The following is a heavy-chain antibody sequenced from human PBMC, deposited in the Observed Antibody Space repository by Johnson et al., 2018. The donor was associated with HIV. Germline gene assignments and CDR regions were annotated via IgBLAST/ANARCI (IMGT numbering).Heavy chain of an antibody. CDR2: IRYDGSNK. Sequence: QVQLVESGGGVVQPGMSLRVSCAASGFTFSSYGIHWVRQAPGKGLEWVAFIRYDGSNKYYADSVKGRFTIFRDNSKDTLYLQMNSLRAEDTAVYYCAKSLPGYDAFDIWGQGTMVTVSS. CDR3: AKSLPGYDAFDI. J-gene: IGHJ3*02. CDR1: GFTFSSYG. D-gene: IGHD5-12*01. V-gene: IGHV3-30*02.